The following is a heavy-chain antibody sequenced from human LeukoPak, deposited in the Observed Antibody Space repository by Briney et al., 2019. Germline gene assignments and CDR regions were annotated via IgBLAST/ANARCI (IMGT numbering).Heavy chain of an antibody. J-gene: IGHJ4*02. CDR1: GYTFTSYD. CDR2: ISPSGGST. D-gene: IGHD1-26*01. V-gene: IGHV1-46*01. Sequence: ASVKVSCKTSGYTFTSYDINWVRQAPGQGLEWMGIISPSGGSTSYAQKFQGRVTMTRDTSTSTVYMELSSLRSEDTAVYYCARTSGSYYHDYWGQGTLVTVSS. CDR3: ARTSGSYYHDY.